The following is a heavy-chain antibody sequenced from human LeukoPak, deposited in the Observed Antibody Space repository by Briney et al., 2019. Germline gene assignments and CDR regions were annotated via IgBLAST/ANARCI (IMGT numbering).Heavy chain of an antibody. Sequence: ASVKVSCKASGYTFTSYYMHWVRQAPGQGLEWMGIINPSGGSTSYAQKLQGRVTMTRDTATSTVYIELSSLRSEDTAVYYCAREDTAMVTGAYWGQGTLVTVSS. V-gene: IGHV1-46*01. CDR1: GYTFTSYY. CDR3: AREDTAMVTGAY. D-gene: IGHD5-18*01. CDR2: INPSGGST. J-gene: IGHJ4*02.